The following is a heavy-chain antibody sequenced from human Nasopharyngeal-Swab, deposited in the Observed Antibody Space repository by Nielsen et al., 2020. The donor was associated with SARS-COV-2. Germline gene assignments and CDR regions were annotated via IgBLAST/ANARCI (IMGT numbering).Heavy chain of an antibody. CDR1: GFIFRTSA. V-gene: IGHV3-30-3*01. CDR3: ARDSENDGWFPYS. Sequence: GESLKISCAASGFIFRTSAMHWLRQAPGKGLEWVAMTSYDGSITYYTDSVKGRFTISRDNSKKTLSLQMNSLRIEDTAVYYCARDSENDGWFPYSWGQGTVVTVSS. J-gene: IGHJ4*02. CDR2: TSYDGSIT. D-gene: IGHD6-19*01.